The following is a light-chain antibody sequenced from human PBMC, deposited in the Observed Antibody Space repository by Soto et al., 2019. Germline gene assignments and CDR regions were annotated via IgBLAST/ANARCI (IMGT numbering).Light chain of an antibody. J-gene: IGKJ1*01. Sequence: IQMTQSPSSLSASVGDRVTITCQASQDINNYLNWYQQKSGKAPKLLIYDASDLETGVPSRFSGSGSGTDFTLTISSLEPEDFAVYYCQQRGNRPPWTFGQGTKVDIK. V-gene: IGKV1-33*01. CDR1: QDINNY. CDR2: DAS. CDR3: QQRGNRPPWT.